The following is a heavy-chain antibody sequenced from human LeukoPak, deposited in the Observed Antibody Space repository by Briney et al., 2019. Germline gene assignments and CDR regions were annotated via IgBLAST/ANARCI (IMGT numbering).Heavy chain of an antibody. CDR3: VSGDGYNWEFFFDY. V-gene: IGHV4-61*08. Sequence: SETLSLTCTVSGVSISSGDYYWPWIRQPPGKGLEWIGYIYYSKSTNNIPSLKSRVTISLDTSKNQFSLKLTSVTAADTALYYCVSGDGYNWEFFFDYGGQGTVVTVS. J-gene: IGHJ4*02. D-gene: IGHD5-24*01. CDR1: GVSISSGDYY. CDR2: IYYSKST.